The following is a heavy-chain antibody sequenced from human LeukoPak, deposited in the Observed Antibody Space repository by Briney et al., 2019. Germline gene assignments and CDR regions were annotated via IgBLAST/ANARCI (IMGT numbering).Heavy chain of an antibody. J-gene: IGHJ1*01. D-gene: IGHD5-18*01. CDR2: IKQDGSEK. CDR3: ASGYTRSQH. V-gene: IGHV3-7*01. Sequence: PGGSLRLSCAASGFTFSSYWMSWVRQAPGKGLEWVANIKQDGSEKYYVDSVKGRFTISRDDAKNSLSLQMNSLRAEDTAVYYCASGYTRSQHWGQGTLVTVSS. CDR1: GFTFSSYW.